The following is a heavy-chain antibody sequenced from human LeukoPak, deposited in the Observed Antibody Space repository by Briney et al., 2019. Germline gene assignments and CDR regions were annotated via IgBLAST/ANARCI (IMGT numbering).Heavy chain of an antibody. J-gene: IGHJ5*02. CDR2: VNLQGST. Sequence: PSGTLSLTCGVSGGSITSTNYWTWVRQPPGKGLEWIGEVNLQGSTNYNPSLMGRVAISVDMSENHISLQLTSVTAADTAVYYCARGRLELAWGQGTLVTVSS. D-gene: IGHD1-7*01. CDR3: ARGRLELA. CDR1: GGSITSTNY. V-gene: IGHV4-4*02.